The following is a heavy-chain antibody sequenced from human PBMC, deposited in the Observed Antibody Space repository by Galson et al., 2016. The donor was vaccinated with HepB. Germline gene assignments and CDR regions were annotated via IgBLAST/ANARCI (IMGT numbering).Heavy chain of an antibody. D-gene: IGHD3-9*01. V-gene: IGHV5-51*01. CDR1: GYTFSSHW. CDR3: ARQDYGILTGFHSPYNAFDI. J-gene: IGHJ3*02. CDR2: IYPGDSDT. Sequence: QSGAEVKKPGESLKISCKGSGYTFSSHWIGWLRQMPEKGLEWMGVIYPGDSDTRYSPSFQGQVTISVDKSISTAYLQWSSLKASDTAIYYCARQDYGILTGFHSPYNAFDIWGQGTKVTVSS.